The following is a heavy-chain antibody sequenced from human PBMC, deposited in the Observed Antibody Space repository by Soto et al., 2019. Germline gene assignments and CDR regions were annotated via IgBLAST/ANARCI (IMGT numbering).Heavy chain of an antibody. CDR2: ISSSSSTI. Sequence: GGSLRLSCAASGFTFSSYSMNWVRQAPGKGLEWVSYISSSSSTIYYADPVKGRFTISRDNAKNSLYLQMNSLRAEDTAVYYCASPSGGSSWSGDAFDIWGQGTMVTVSS. D-gene: IGHD6-13*01. V-gene: IGHV3-48*01. J-gene: IGHJ3*02. CDR3: ASPSGGSSWSGDAFDI. CDR1: GFTFSSYS.